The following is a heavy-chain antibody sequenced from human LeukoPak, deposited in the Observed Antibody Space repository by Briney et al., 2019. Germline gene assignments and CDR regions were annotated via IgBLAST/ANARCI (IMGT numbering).Heavy chain of an antibody. CDR2: IYTSGST. J-gene: IGHJ4*02. V-gene: IGHV4-61*02. CDR1: GGSISSGSYY. D-gene: IGHD1-26*01. CDR3: ARESYSGSYSDH. Sequence: SETLSLTCTVSGGSISSGSYYWSWIRQPAGKGLEWIGRIYTSGSTNYNPSLKSRVTISVDTSKNQFSLKLSSATAADTAVYYCARESYSGSYSDHWGQGTLVTVSS.